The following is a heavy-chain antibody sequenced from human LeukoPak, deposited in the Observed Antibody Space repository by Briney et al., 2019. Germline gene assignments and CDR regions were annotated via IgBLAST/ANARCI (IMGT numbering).Heavy chain of an antibody. J-gene: IGHJ4*02. D-gene: IGHD3-22*01. CDR1: GFTFSSYA. CDR3: AKESLPFYDSSGYSDY. Sequence: PGGSLRLSCAASGFTFSSYAMSWVRQAAGKGLEWVSAVCGSGGSTYYAYSVKGRFTITRDNSKNTRYLKMNSLRAEDTAVDYCAKESLPFYDSSGYSDYWGQGTLVTVSS. CDR2: VCGSGGST. V-gene: IGHV3-23*01.